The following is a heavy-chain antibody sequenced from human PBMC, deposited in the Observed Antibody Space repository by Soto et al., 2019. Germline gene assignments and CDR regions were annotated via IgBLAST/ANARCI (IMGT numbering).Heavy chain of an antibody. CDR3: ARDPGDSSGYYYAASTTPSHFDY. CDR1: GFTFSSYS. J-gene: IGHJ4*02. D-gene: IGHD3-22*01. V-gene: IGHV3-21*01. CDR2: ISSSSSYI. Sequence: GGSLRLSCAASGFTFSSYSMNWVRQAPGKGLEWVSSISSSSSYIYYADSVKGRFTISRDNAKNSLYLQMNSLRAEDTAVYYCARDPGDSSGYYYAASTTPSHFDYWGQGTLVTVSS.